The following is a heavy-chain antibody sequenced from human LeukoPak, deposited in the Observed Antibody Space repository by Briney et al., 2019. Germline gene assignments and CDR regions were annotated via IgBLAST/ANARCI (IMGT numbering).Heavy chain of an antibody. CDR2: IDSVRNT. J-gene: IGHJ6*02. Sequence: PGGSLRLSCAASGFTFSTYAMTWVRQAPGKGLEWVSTIDSVRNTHYADSVKGRFTTSRDNAKNTLYLQMNSLRAEDTAVYYCARGRYYGVDVWGQGTTVTVSS. V-gene: IGHV3-23*01. CDR1: GFTFSTYA. CDR3: ARGRYYGVDV.